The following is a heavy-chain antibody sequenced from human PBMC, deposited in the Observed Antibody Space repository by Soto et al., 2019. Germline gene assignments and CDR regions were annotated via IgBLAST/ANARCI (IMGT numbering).Heavy chain of an antibody. J-gene: IGHJ6*02. CDR3: ARGPGTAMVRGGYYYYYYGMDV. Sequence: SETLSLTCAVYGGSFSGYYWSWIRQPPGKGLEWIGEINHSGSTNYNPSLKSRVTISVDTSKNRFSLKLSSVTAADTAVYYCARGPGTAMVRGGYYYYYYGMDVWGQGTTVTVSS. CDR2: INHSGST. CDR1: GGSFSGYY. V-gene: IGHV4-34*01. D-gene: IGHD3-10*01.